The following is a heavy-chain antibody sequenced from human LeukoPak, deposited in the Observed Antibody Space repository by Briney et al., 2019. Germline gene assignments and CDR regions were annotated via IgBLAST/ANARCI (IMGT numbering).Heavy chain of an antibody. Sequence: GGSLRLSCAASGFTFSSYSMNWVRQAPGKRLEWVSSISSSSSYIYYADSVKGRFTISRDNAKNSLYLQMNSLRAEDTAVYYCARAPPRYYYDSSGSDYWGQGTLVTVSS. V-gene: IGHV3-21*01. CDR3: ARAPPRYYYDSSGSDY. D-gene: IGHD3-22*01. CDR2: ISSSSSYI. J-gene: IGHJ4*02. CDR1: GFTFSSYS.